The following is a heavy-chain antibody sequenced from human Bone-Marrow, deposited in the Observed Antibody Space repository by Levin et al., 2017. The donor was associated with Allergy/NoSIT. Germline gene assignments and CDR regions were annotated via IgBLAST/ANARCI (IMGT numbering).Heavy chain of an antibody. Sequence: GESLKISCKASGYTFTSYDINWVRQATGQGLEWMGWMNPNSGNTGYAQKFQGRVTMTRNTSISTAYMELSSLRSEDTAVYYCAREYYDYVWGSYRYLEWFDPWGQGTLVTVSS. CDR1: GYTFTSYD. CDR2: MNPNSGNT. J-gene: IGHJ5*02. CDR3: AREYYDYVWGSYRYLEWFDP. D-gene: IGHD3-16*02. V-gene: IGHV1-8*01.